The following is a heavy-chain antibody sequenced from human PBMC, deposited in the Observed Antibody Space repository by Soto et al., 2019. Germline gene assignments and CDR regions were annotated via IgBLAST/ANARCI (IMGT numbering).Heavy chain of an antibody. CDR2: INAGNSDT. V-gene: IGHV1-3*01. Sequence: ASVKVSCKASGYTFTSYAMHWVRQASGQRLEWMGWINAGNSDTKYSQKFQGRVTITSDTAASTAYMELSSLRSEDTAVYCCARDFSIVVVAPGYWGQGTLVTVSS. D-gene: IGHD2-2*01. CDR1: GYTFTSYA. CDR3: ARDFSIVVVAPGY. J-gene: IGHJ4*02.